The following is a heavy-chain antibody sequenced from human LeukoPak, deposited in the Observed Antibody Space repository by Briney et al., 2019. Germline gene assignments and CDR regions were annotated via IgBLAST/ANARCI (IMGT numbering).Heavy chain of an antibody. CDR3: ARDKLGVVVAGPFDY. CDR1: GYTFTSYY. Sequence: GASVKVSCKASGYTFTSYYMHWVRQAPGQGLEWMGIINPSGGSTSYVQKFQGRVTMTRDTSTSTVYMELSSLRSEDTAVYYCARDKLGVVVAGPFDYWGQGTLVTVSS. D-gene: IGHD2-15*01. V-gene: IGHV1-46*01. CDR2: INPSGGST. J-gene: IGHJ4*02.